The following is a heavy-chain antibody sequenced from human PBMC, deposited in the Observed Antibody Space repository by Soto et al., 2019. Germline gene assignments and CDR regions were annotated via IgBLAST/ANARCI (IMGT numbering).Heavy chain of an antibody. Sequence: EVQVLESGGGLVQPGGSLRLSCAASGFPFSMYAMIWVRQAPGKGLEWVSSISGSIDRTYYADSVKGRFTISRDNSKKTVYLEMSSLRVEDTAVYHCAKSPSRAPYGMDVWGQGTTVTVSS. CDR2: ISGSIDRT. CDR1: GFPFSMYA. V-gene: IGHV3-23*01. J-gene: IGHJ6*02. CDR3: AKSPSRAPYGMDV. D-gene: IGHD6-6*01.